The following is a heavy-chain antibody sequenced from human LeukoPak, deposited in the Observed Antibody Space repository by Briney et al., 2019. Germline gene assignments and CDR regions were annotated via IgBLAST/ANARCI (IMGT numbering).Heavy chain of an antibody. D-gene: IGHD6-19*01. CDR1: GYVFTGYY. V-gene: IGHV1-2*02. Sequence: ASVTVSCKASGYVFTGYYIHWVRQAPGQGLEWMGWINPNSGDTHYAQKFQGRVIMTRDMSISTAYMELSRLRSDDTAVYYCARDFGLSIAVAGSYDDTFDMWGQGTMVTVS. CDR2: INPNSGDT. J-gene: IGHJ3*02. CDR3: ARDFGLSIAVAGSYDDTFDM.